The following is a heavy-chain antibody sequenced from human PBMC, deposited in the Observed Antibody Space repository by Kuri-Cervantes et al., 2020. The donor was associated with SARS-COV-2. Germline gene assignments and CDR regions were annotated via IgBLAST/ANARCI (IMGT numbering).Heavy chain of an antibody. CDR2: ISSSSSYI. D-gene: IGHD1-26*01. CDR3: ARDRCYGGSYPCVFDI. J-gene: IGHJ3*02. V-gene: IGHV3-21*01. Sequence: GGSLRLSCAASGFTFSSYSMNWVRQAPGKGLEWVSSISSSSSYIYYADSVKGRFTISRDNAKNSLYLQMNSLRAEDTAVYYCARDRCYGGSYPCVFDIWGQGTVVTVSS. CDR1: GFTFSSYS.